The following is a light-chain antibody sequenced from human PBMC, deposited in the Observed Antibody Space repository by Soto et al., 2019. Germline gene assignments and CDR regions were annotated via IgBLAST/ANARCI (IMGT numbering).Light chain of an antibody. CDR2: SAS. V-gene: IGKV1-12*01. Sequence: IQMTQSPSSVSASVGDRVTITCRASQPISSWLAWYQHKPGQPPNLLIYSASTLRSGVPSRFSGSESGTLFTLPITNLQPEDFATYYCQQASSFPLTFGGGTKVEV. CDR1: QPISSW. CDR3: QQASSFPLT. J-gene: IGKJ4*01.